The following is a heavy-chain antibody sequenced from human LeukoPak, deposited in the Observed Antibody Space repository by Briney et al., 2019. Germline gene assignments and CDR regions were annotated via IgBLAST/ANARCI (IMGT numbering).Heavy chain of an antibody. CDR3: ARLLPSPRRAFDI. J-gene: IGHJ3*02. Sequence: GSLRLSCAASGFTFSNYWMHWIRQPPGKGLEWIGEISHSGSTNYNPSLKSRVTISVDTSKNQFSLKLSSVTAADTAVYYCARLLPSPRRAFDIWGQGTMVTVSS. CDR2: ISHSGST. D-gene: IGHD6-6*01. V-gene: IGHV4-34*01. CDR1: GFTFSNYW.